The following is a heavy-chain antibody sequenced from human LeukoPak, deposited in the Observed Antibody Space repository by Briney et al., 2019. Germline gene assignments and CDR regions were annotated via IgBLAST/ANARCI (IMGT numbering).Heavy chain of an antibody. CDR3: ARVSRAALDC. V-gene: IGHV3-53*01. CDR1: GFTVSSNY. J-gene: IGHJ4*02. Sequence: QTGGSLRLSCAASGFTVSSNYMSWVRQAPGKGLEWVSVIYSGGSTYYADSVKGRFTISRDNSKNTLYLQMNSLRAEDTAVYYCARVSRAALDCWGQGTLVTVSS. CDR2: IYSGGST. D-gene: IGHD6-25*01.